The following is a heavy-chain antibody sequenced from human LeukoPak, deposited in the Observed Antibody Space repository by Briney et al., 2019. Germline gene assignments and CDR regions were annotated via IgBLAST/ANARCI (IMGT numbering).Heavy chain of an antibody. CDR2: INHSGST. V-gene: IGHV4-34*01. CDR1: GGSFSGYY. Sequence: PSETLSLTCAVYGGSFSGYYWSWIRQPPGKGLEWIGEINHSGSTNYNPSLKSRVTISVDTSKNQFPLKLSSVTAADTAVYYCARESLATVTTPMDVWGQGTTVTVSS. J-gene: IGHJ6*02. D-gene: IGHD4-11*01. CDR3: ARESLATVTTPMDV.